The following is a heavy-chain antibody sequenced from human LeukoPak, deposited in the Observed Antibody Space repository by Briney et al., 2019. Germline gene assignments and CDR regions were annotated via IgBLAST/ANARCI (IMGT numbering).Heavy chain of an antibody. Sequence: SETLSLTCTVSGGSISSSSYYWGWIRQPPGKGLEWTGSIYYSGSTYYNPSLKSRVTISVDTSKNQFSLKLSSVTAADTAVYYCARIPGIAAAGNYWGQGTLVTVSS. CDR3: ARIPGIAAAGNY. J-gene: IGHJ4*02. CDR1: GGSISSSSYY. V-gene: IGHV4-39*07. D-gene: IGHD6-13*01. CDR2: IYYSGST.